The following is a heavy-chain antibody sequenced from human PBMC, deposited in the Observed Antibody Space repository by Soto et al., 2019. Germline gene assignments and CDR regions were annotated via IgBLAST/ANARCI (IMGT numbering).Heavy chain of an antibody. CDR2: IYHSGST. Sequence: PSETLSLTCAVSGGSISSVNWWSWVRQPPGKGLEWIGEIYHSGSTNYNPSLKSRVTISVDKSKNQFSLKLSSVTAADTAVYYCARGYNNYGDSGPFDYWGQGTLVTVSS. V-gene: IGHV4-4*02. D-gene: IGHD4-17*01. CDR1: GGSISSVNW. J-gene: IGHJ4*02. CDR3: ARGYNNYGDSGPFDY.